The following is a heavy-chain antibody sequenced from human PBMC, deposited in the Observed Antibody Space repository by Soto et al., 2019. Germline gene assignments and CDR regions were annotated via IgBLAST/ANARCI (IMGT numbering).Heavy chain of an antibody. D-gene: IGHD2-2*01. Sequence: TGGSLRLSCAGSGFTFSSYAMSWVRQAPGMGLEWVATISGSGGTTYSADSVKGRFTISRDNSKNSLYLQMNSIRAEDTAVYYCAKNETSPDFYYHYGVDVWGQGSTVTVSS. J-gene: IGHJ6*02. CDR2: ISGSGGTT. V-gene: IGHV3-23*01. CDR3: AKNETSPDFYYHYGVDV. CDR1: GFTFSSYA.